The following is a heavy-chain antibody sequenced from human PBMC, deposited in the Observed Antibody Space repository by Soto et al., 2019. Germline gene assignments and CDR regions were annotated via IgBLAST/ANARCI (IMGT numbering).Heavy chain of an antibody. D-gene: IGHD6-19*01. CDR1: GFTFSSYA. V-gene: IGHV3-23*01. CDR2: ISGSGGST. J-gene: IGHJ4*02. Sequence: GESLKISCAASGFTFSSYAMSWVRQAPGKGLEWVSAISGSGGSTYYADSVKGRFTISRDNSKNTLYLQMNSLRAEDTSVYYCANRIAVAGPHVDYWGQGTLVTVSS. CDR3: ANRIAVAGPHVDY.